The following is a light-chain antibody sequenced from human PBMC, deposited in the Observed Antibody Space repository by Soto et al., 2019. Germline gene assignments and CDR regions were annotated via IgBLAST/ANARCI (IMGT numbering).Light chain of an antibody. CDR2: GAS. CDR1: QSVTIN. CDR3: QQYNNWPSMYT. Sequence: EIVMTQSPATLSVSPGERATLSCRASQSVTINLAWYQQKAYQAPRLLIYGASARATGIPARFSGSGSGTEFTLTISSLQSEDFAVYYCQQYNNWPSMYTFGQGTKLEFK. J-gene: IGKJ2*01. V-gene: IGKV3-15*01.